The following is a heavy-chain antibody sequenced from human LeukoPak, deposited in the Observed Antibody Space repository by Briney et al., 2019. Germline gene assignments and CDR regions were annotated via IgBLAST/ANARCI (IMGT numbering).Heavy chain of an antibody. CDR3: ARASRFLEPTVYYYYMDV. D-gene: IGHD3-3*01. V-gene: IGHV4-34*01. J-gene: IGHJ6*03. CDR1: GGSFSGYY. CDR2: INHSGST. Sequence: SETLSLTCAVYGGSFSGYYWSWIRQPPGKGLEWIGEINHSGSTNYNPSLKSRVTISVDTSKNQFSLKLSSVTAADTAVYYCARASRFLEPTVYYYYMDVWGKGTTVTVSS.